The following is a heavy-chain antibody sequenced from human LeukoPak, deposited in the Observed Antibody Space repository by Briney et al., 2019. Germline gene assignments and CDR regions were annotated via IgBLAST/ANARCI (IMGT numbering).Heavy chain of an antibody. D-gene: IGHD6-6*01. CDR3: ARGVGSSSVLFDY. Sequence: PGGSLRLSCAASGFTFSSYGMHWVRQAPGKGLEWVAVIWYDGSNKYYADSVKGRFTISRDNSKNTLYLQMNSLRAEDTAVYYCARGVGSSSVLFDYWGQGTLVTVSS. CDR2: IWYDGSNK. CDR1: GFTFSSYG. J-gene: IGHJ4*02. V-gene: IGHV3-33*01.